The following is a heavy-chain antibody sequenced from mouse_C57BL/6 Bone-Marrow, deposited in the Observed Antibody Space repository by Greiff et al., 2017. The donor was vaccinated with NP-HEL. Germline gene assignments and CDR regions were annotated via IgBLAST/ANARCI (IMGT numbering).Heavy chain of an antibody. D-gene: IGHD2-4*01. V-gene: IGHV5-15*01. Sequence: EVKLMESGGGLVQPGGSLKLSCAASGFTFSDYGMAWVRQAPRKGPEWVAFISNLAYSIYYADTVTGRFTISRENAKNTLYLEMSSLRSEDTAMYYCARRDYDYSWFAYWGQGTLVTVSA. J-gene: IGHJ3*01. CDR3: ARRDYDYSWFAY. CDR1: GFTFSDYG. CDR2: ISNLAYSI.